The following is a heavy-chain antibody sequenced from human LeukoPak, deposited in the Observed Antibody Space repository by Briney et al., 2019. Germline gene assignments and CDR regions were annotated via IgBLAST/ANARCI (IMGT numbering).Heavy chain of an antibody. CDR2: INPNSGGT. V-gene: IGHV1-2*02. D-gene: IGHD3-22*01. J-gene: IGHJ4*02. CDR1: GYTFTHYY. CDR3: ARDRADYYDSSGYCV. Sequence: ASVTVSCKASGYTFTHYYMHWVRQAPGQGLEWMGWINPNSGGTNYAQKFQGRVTMTRDTSISTAYMELSRLRSDDTAVYYCARDRADYYDSSGYCVWGQGTLVTVSS.